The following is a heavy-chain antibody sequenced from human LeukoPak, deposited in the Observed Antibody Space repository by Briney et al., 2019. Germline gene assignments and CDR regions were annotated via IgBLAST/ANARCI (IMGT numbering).Heavy chain of an antibody. D-gene: IGHD3-9*01. J-gene: IGHJ2*01. CDR3: ARTYYDILTGLNWYFDL. Sequence: SETLSLTCTVSGGSISSYYWSWLRQPAGKGLEWIGRIYTSGSTNYNPSLKSRVTMSVDTSKNQFSLKLSSVTAADTAVYYCARTYYDILTGLNWYFDLWGRGTLVTVSS. CDR1: GGSISSYY. CDR2: IYTSGST. V-gene: IGHV4-4*07.